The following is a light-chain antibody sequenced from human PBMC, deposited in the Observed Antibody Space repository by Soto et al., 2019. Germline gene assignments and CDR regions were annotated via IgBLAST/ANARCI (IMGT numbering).Light chain of an antibody. CDR2: GAS. CDR3: QQYHNCPPYT. CDR1: QSFSTN. Sequence: EIVMTQSPATLSVSPGERATLSCRASQSFSTNLAWYQQKPGQAPRLLMYGASTRATGIPARFSGSGSGTEFTLTISSLQSEDFAVYYCQQYHNCPPYTFGQGTKLEIK. J-gene: IGKJ2*01. V-gene: IGKV3-15*01.